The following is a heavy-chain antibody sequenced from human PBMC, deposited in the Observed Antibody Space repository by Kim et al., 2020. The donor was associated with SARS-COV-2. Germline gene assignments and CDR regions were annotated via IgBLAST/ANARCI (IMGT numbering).Heavy chain of an antibody. J-gene: IGHJ3*02. D-gene: IGHD3-10*01. CDR2: ISYDGSNK. V-gene: IGHV3-30-3*01. CDR1: GFTFSSYA. Sequence: GGSLRLSCAASGFTFSSYAMHWVRQAPGKGLEWVAVISYDGSNKYYADSVKGRFTISRDNSKNTLYLQMNSLRAEDTAVYYCARDTTGLWFGEGPPGAFDIWGQGTMVTVSS. CDR3: ARDTTGLWFGEGPPGAFDI.